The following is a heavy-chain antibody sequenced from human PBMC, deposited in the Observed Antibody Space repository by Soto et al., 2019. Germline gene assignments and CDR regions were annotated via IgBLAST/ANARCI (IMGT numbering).Heavy chain of an antibody. Sequence: ASVKVSCKVSGYTLTELSMHWVRQAPGKGLEWMGGFDPENGETIYAQKFQGRVTMTEDTSTDTAYMELSSLRSEDTAVYYCATDLLPLLNMDVWGQGTTVTVSS. V-gene: IGHV1-24*01. CDR3: ATDLLPLLNMDV. CDR2: FDPENGET. J-gene: IGHJ6*02. CDR1: GYTLTELS. D-gene: IGHD3-22*01.